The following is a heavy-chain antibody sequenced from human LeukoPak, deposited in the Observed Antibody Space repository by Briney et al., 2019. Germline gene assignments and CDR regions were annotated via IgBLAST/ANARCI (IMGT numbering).Heavy chain of an antibody. Sequence: SVKVSCKTSGYRFITFGINWVRQAPGQGLEWMGGIIPIFGTANYAQKFQGRVTITADESTSTAYMELSSLRSEDTAVYYCARAGNDFWSGYPGDYWGQGTLVTVSS. J-gene: IGHJ4*02. CDR1: GYRFITFG. CDR2: IIPIFGTA. CDR3: ARAGNDFWSGYPGDY. V-gene: IGHV1-69*13. D-gene: IGHD3-3*01.